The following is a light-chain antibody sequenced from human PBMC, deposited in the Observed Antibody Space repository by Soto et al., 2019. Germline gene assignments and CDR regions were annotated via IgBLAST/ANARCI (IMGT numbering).Light chain of an antibody. Sequence: EILMTQSLATLSLSPGERATLSCRASQSVTTNLAWYQHKPGQTPRLLIYGASTRATGIPATFSGSGSGTEFTLTISSLQSEDFAIYYCQQYNNWPQLTLGGGTKVDIK. J-gene: IGKJ4*01. V-gene: IGKV3-15*01. CDR1: QSVTTN. CDR2: GAS. CDR3: QQYNNWPQLT.